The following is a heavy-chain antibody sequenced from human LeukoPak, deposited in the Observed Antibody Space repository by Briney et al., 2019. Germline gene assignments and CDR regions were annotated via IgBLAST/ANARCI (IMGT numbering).Heavy chain of an antibody. CDR1: GGSISSYY. CDR2: IYYSGST. D-gene: IGHD4-11*01. V-gene: IGHV4-59*01. J-gene: IGHJ3*02. Sequence: KPSETLSLTCTVSGGSISSYYWSWIRQPPGKGLEWIGYIYYSGSTNYNPSLKSRVTISVDTSKNQFSLKLSSVTAADTAVYYCARAIMDHSLGGGAFDIWGQGTMVTVSS. CDR3: ARAIMDHSLGGGAFDI.